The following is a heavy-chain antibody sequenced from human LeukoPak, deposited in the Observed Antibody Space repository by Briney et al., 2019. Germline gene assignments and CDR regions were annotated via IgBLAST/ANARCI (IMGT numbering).Heavy chain of an antibody. V-gene: IGHV3-23*01. D-gene: IGHD7-27*01. CDR3: ARVRNWVLYYYGMDV. CDR2: ISGAGGTT. Sequence: GGSLRLSCAASGFTFNSYAMSWVRQAPGKGLEWVSAISGAGGTTYYADSVRGRFTISRDNSKNTLYLQMNSLRAEDTAVYYCARVRNWVLYYYGMDVWGQGTTVIVSS. J-gene: IGHJ6*02. CDR1: GFTFNSYA.